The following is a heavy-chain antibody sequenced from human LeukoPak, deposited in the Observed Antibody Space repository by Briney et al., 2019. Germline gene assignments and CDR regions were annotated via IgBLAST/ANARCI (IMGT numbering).Heavy chain of an antibody. Sequence: GGSLRLSCAASGFTFSSYSMNWVRQAPGKGLEWVSYISSSSSSTIYYADSVKGRFTISRDNAKNSLYLQMNSLRAEDTAVYCCARSDAYDFWSGYYSVAFDIWGQGTMVTVSS. V-gene: IGHV3-48*01. CDR2: ISSSSSSTI. D-gene: IGHD3-3*01. CDR1: GFTFSSYS. CDR3: ARSDAYDFWSGYYSVAFDI. J-gene: IGHJ3*02.